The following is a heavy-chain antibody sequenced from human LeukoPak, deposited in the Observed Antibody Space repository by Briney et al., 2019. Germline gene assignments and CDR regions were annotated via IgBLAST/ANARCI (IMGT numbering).Heavy chain of an antibody. D-gene: IGHD4-11*01. J-gene: IGHJ4*02. CDR1: GGSISSGDYY. CDR3: ASWTTVSLNFDY. CDR2: IYYSGST. V-gene: IGHV4-30-4*08. Sequence: PSETLSLTCTVSGGSISSGDYYWSWIRQPPGKGLEWIGYIYYSGSTYYNPSLKSRVTISVDTSKNQFSLKLSSVTAADTAVYYCASWTTVSLNFDYWSQGTLVTVSS.